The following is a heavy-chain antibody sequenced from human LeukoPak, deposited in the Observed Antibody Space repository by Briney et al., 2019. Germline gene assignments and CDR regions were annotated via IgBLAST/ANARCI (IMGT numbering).Heavy chain of an antibody. CDR2: INHSGST. J-gene: IGHJ6*03. CDR1: GGSFSSYY. CDR3: ARLPITMVRGVKYGRSTDYYYYMDV. Sequence: SETLSLTCAVYGGSFSSYYWSWIRQPPGKGLEWIGEINHSGSTNYNPSLKSRVTISVDTSKNQFSLKLSSVTAADTAVYYCARLPITMVRGVKYGRSTDYYYYMDVWGKGTTVTVSS. V-gene: IGHV4-34*01. D-gene: IGHD3-10*01.